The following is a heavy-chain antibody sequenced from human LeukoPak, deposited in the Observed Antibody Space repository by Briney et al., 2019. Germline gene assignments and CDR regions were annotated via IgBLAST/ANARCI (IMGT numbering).Heavy chain of an antibody. CDR2: ISGSGDST. J-gene: IGHJ4*02. CDR3: ARDQGRLVAVAVTTLDY. Sequence: GGSLRLSCAASGFTFSSYAMSWVRQAPGKGLEWVSAISGSGDSTYYGDSVKGRFTISRDNSKNTLYLQMNSLRAEDTAVYYCARDQGRLVAVAVTTLDYWGQRTLVTVSS. CDR1: GFTFSSYA. V-gene: IGHV3-23*01. D-gene: IGHD6-19*01.